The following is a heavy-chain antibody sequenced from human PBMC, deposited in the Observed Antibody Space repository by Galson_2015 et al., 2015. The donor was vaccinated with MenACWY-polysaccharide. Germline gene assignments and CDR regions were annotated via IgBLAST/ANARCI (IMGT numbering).Heavy chain of an antibody. J-gene: IGHJ4*02. V-gene: IGHV3-9*01. D-gene: IGHD2-15*01. CDR2: ISWNSDII. CDR3: AKGYSYSKSPVDH. CDR1: GFTFDDYA. Sequence: SLRLSCAASGFTFDDYAMHWVRQAPGKGLEWVSGISWNSDIIGYADSVKGRITISRDSAKNSLYLQMNSLRPEDTALYYCAKGYSYSKSPVDHWGQGTLVTVSS.